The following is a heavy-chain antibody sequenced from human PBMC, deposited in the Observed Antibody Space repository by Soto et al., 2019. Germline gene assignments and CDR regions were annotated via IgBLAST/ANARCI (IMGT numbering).Heavy chain of an antibody. V-gene: IGHV3-30-3*01. D-gene: IGHD2-15*01. Sequence: GGSLRLSCAASGFTFRNYAMHWVRQAPGKGLECVAVISYDGGNKFYRDYVKGRFTISRDNSKNTLYLQINSLRYEDTAVYYCARGDREDIAVVIGVRPGEYGVDVCGQGTTVTVSS. CDR2: ISYDGGNK. CDR3: ARGDREDIAVVIGVRPGEYGVDV. J-gene: IGHJ6*02. CDR1: GFTFRNYA.